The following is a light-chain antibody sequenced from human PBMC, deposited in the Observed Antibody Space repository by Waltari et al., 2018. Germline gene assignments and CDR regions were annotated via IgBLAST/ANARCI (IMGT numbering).Light chain of an antibody. CDR3: QQLNSYLYS. J-gene: IGKJ2*01. Sequence: DIQLTQSHSFLSASVGDRVTITCRASQGITSHLAWYQQKSGRVPNFLIYAASTLRRGVPSRFSGSGSGIVFTLTINDLQPEDFATYYCQQLNSYLYSFGQGTEVVMK. CDR1: QGITSH. V-gene: IGKV1-9*01. CDR2: AAS.